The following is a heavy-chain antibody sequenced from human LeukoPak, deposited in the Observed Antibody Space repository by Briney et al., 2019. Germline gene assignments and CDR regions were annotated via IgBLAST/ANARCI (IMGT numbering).Heavy chain of an antibody. J-gene: IGHJ3*02. V-gene: IGHV1-24*01. Sequence: GASVKASCKVSGYTLTELSMHWVRQAPGKGLEWMGGFDPEDGETIYAQKFQGRVTMTEDTSTDTAYMELSSLRSEDTAVYYCATDAGVRWSDAFDIWGQGTMVTVSS. CDR2: FDPEDGET. CDR3: ATDAGVRWSDAFDI. CDR1: GYTLTELS. D-gene: IGHD4-23*01.